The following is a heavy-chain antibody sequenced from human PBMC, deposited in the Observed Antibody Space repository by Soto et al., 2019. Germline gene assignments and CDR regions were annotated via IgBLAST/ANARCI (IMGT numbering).Heavy chain of an antibody. CDR2: MYHSGIT. Sequence: LSLTCAVSGYSIRSGYFWGWIRQPPGKGLEWIGSMYHSGITYYNLSLKSRVTISVDTSKNQLSLKLSSATAADTAVYYCARSMYSTSAQLYYGMDVWGQGATVTVSS. V-gene: IGHV4-38-2*01. CDR1: GYSIRSGYF. J-gene: IGHJ6*02. CDR3: ARSMYSTSAQLYYGMDV. D-gene: IGHD6-6*01.